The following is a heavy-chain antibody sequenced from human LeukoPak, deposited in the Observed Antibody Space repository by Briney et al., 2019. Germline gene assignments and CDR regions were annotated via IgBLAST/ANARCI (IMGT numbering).Heavy chain of an antibody. Sequence: SETLSLTCTVSGGSISSSSYYWGWIRQPPGKGLEWIGSIYYSGSTYYNPSLKSRVTISVDTSKNQFSLKLSSVTAADTAVYYCATKPRVGGSYYEVSSAFDIWGQGTMVTVSS. CDR1: GGSISSSSYY. J-gene: IGHJ3*02. D-gene: IGHD1-26*01. CDR3: ATKPRVGGSYYEVSSAFDI. CDR2: IYYSGST. V-gene: IGHV4-39*01.